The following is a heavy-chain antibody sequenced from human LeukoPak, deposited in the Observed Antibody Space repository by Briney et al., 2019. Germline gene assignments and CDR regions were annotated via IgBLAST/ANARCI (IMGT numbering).Heavy chain of an antibody. CDR2: ISYDGSNK. Sequence: GGSLRLSCVASGFTFSRYDMHWVRQAPGKGLEWVAVISYDGSNKYYADSVKGRFTISRDNSKNTLYLQMNSLRAEDTAVYYCAKLRWYFDLWGRGTLVTVSS. V-gene: IGHV3-30*04. J-gene: IGHJ2*01. CDR1: GFTFSRYD. D-gene: IGHD4-23*01. CDR3: AKLRWYFDL.